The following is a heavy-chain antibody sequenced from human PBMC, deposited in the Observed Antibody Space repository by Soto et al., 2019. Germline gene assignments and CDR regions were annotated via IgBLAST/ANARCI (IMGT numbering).Heavy chain of an antibody. J-gene: IGHJ6*02. V-gene: IGHV5-10-1*01. CDR1: GYKVSTWHNFTSYW. D-gene: IGHD3-10*01. CDR2: IDPSDSYT. Sequence: PGESLKISCMGSGYKVSTWHNFTSYWISWVRQMPGKGLEWMGRIDPSDSYTNYSPSFQGHVTISADKSISTAYLQWSSLKASDTAMYYCARHYHPVLLWFGESPVTYYYYGMDVWGQGTTVTVS. CDR3: ARHYHPVLLWFGESPVTYYYYGMDV.